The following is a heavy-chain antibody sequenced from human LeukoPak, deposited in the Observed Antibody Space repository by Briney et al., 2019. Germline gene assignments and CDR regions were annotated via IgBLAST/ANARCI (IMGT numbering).Heavy chain of an antibody. Sequence: PGGSLRLSCAASGFTFSSYWMHWVRQAPGKGLVWVSRINSDGSSTSYADSVKGRFTISRDNAKNTLYLQMNSLRAEGTAVYYCAREETAMEWAPFDYWGQGTLVTVSS. V-gene: IGHV3-74*01. CDR3: AREETAMEWAPFDY. CDR1: GFTFSSYW. D-gene: IGHD5-18*01. J-gene: IGHJ4*02. CDR2: INSDGSST.